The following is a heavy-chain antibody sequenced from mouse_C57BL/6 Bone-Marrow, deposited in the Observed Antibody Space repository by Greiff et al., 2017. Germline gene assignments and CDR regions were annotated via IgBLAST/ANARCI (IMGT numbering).Heavy chain of an antibody. Sequence: VQLQQSGAELARPGASVKLSCKASGYTFTSYGISWVKQRTGQGLEWIGEIYPRSGNTYYNEKFKGKATLTADKSSSTEYMELRRLTSEDSAVYFCARSDYYYGSSYGYFDVWGTGTTVTVAS. CDR3: ARSDYYYGSSYGYFDV. CDR2: IYPRSGNT. V-gene: IGHV1-81*01. J-gene: IGHJ1*03. CDR1: GYTFTSYG. D-gene: IGHD1-1*01.